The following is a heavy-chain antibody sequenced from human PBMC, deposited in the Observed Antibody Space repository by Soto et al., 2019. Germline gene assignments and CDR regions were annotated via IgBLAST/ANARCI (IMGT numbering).Heavy chain of an antibody. J-gene: IGHJ4*02. CDR3: ARDGGMAIFGVDQTRFEY. V-gene: IGHV3-7*01. Sequence: EVQLVESGGGVVQPGGSLRISCVASGFTLGNFWMSWVRQAPGKGLEWVASMKEDGSEKYYVASVSGRFTISRDNARNSLYLQMNRLRVEDTAGYYCARDGGMAIFGVDQTRFEYWGQGTLVTVSS. CDR2: MKEDGSEK. D-gene: IGHD3-3*01. CDR1: GFTLGNFW.